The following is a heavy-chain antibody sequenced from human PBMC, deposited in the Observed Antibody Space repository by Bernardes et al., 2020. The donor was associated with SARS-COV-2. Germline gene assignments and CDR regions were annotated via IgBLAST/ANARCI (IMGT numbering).Heavy chain of an antibody. V-gene: IGHV1-58*01. CDR3: ASCAGDCYLYYYYYGMDV. Sequence: SVKVSCMASGFTFTRSAVQWVRQARGQRLEWIGWIDVGSGKTKYAQKFQDRVTITRDMSTRTAYMELSSLRSEDTAVYYCASCAGDCYLYYYYYGMDVWGQGTTVTVSS. CDR2: IDVGSGKT. CDR1: GFTFTRSA. D-gene: IGHD2-21*01. J-gene: IGHJ6*02.